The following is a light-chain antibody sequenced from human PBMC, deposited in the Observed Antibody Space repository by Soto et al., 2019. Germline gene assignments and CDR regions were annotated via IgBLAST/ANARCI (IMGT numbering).Light chain of an antibody. V-gene: IGKV3-15*01. CDR3: QQYNNWPPA. CDR1: QSVNGN. Sequence: EIVMTQSPATLSVSPGERVTLSCRASQSVNGNLAWYQQKPGQAPRLLIYGASTRATAIPARFSGSGSGTEFTLTISSLQSEDFAVYYCQQYNNWPPAFGQGTKVEIK. CDR2: GAS. J-gene: IGKJ1*01.